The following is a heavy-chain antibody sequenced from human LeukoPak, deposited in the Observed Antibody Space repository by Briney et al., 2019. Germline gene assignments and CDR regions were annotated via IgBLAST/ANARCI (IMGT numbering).Heavy chain of an antibody. V-gene: IGHV4-59*11. D-gene: IGHD3-3*01. CDR1: GGSISSHY. CDR3: ARARRTITIFGVSKYNWFDP. CDR2: IYYSGST. Sequence: SENLSLTCTVSGGSISSHYWSWIRQPPGKGLEWIGYIYYSGSTNYNPSLKSRVTISVDTSKNQFSLKLSSVTAADTAVYYCARARRTITIFGVSKYNWFDPWGQGTLDTVSS. J-gene: IGHJ5*02.